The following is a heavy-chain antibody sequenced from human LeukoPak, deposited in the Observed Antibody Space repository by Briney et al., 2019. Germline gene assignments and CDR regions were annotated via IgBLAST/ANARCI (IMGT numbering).Heavy chain of an antibody. V-gene: IGHV1-18*01. CDR1: GYTFTSYG. CDR2: ISAYNGNT. J-gene: IGHJ6*02. D-gene: IGHD2-2*01. Sequence: ASVKVSCKASGYTFTSYGISWVRQAPEQGLEWMGWISAYNGNTNYAQKLQGRVTMTTDTSTSTAYMELRSLRSDDTAVYYCAREDIVVVPAALGGYYYYGMDVWGQGTTVTVSS. CDR3: AREDIVVVPAALGGYYYYGMDV.